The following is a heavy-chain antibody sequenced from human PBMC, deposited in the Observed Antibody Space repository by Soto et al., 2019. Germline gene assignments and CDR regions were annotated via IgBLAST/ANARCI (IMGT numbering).Heavy chain of an antibody. CDR3: AKEMRTTAARDAFDI. Sequence: PGGYLRLSCAASGFTVSNNFMSWVHQAPGKGLEWVSVTYPGGTTYYADSVKGRFAISRDNSKNTLYLQMSSLRAEDTAVYYCAKEMRTTAARDAFDIWGQGTMVTVSS. V-gene: IGHV3-66*01. CDR1: GFTVSNNF. D-gene: IGHD1-1*01. CDR2: TYPGGTT. J-gene: IGHJ3*02.